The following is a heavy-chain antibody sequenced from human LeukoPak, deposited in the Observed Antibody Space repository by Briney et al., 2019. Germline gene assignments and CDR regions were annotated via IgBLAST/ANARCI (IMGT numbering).Heavy chain of an antibody. CDR2: ISSNGDRT. CDR1: GFTFSNFA. V-gene: IGHV3-64D*06. D-gene: IGHD3-9*01. J-gene: IGHJ4*02. CDR3: VKDAGLRYFDWSPLDY. Sequence: GGSLRLSCSASGFTFSNFAMHWVRQGPGKGLEYVSGISSNGDRTYYADSVKGRFTIAGENSKNTLYLQMSSLRTEDTAVYYCVKDAGLRYFDWSPLDYWGQGTLVTVSS.